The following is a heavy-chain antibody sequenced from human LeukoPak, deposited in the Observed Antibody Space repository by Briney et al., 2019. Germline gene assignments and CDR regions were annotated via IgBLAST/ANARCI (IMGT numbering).Heavy chain of an antibody. CDR1: GFRFSNYA. CDR2: ITGGGVST. J-gene: IGHJ4*02. CDR3: AKVEWELLYYFDY. D-gene: IGHD1-26*01. V-gene: IGHV3-23*01. Sequence: GGSLRLSCATSGFRFSNYAMSWVRQPPGQGLEWVSSITGGGVSTYYADSVKGLFTISRDNSKNTVHLQMNSLRAEDTAVYYCAKVEWELLYYFDYWGQGTLVTVSS.